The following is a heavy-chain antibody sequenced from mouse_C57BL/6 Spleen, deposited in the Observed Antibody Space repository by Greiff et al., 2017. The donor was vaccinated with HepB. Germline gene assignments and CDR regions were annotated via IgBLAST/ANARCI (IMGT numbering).Heavy chain of an antibody. CDR2: IRSGSSTI. D-gene: IGHD2-1*01. Sequence: EVHLVESGGGLVKPGGSLKLSCAASGFTFSDYGMHWVRQAPEKGLEWVAYIRSGSSTIYYADTVKGRFTISRDNAKNTLFLQMTSLRSEDTAMYYCASGLYYGPRRAMDYWGQGPSVTVSS. J-gene: IGHJ4*01. V-gene: IGHV5-17*01. CDR1: GFTFSDYG. CDR3: ASGLYYGPRRAMDY.